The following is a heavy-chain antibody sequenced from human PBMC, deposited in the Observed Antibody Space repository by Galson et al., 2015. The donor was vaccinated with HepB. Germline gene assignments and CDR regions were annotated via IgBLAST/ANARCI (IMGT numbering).Heavy chain of an antibody. V-gene: IGHV5-10-1*01. Sequence: QSGAEVKKPGESLRISCKASGYSFTNYWITWVRQMPGKGLEWMGTIDPSESYTTYSPSFEGHVIISADKSFTTAHLQWSSLKASDTAMYYCGRTDSDLSPIDPWGQGTLVTVSS. J-gene: IGHJ5*02. D-gene: IGHD3-3*01. CDR1: GYSFTNYW. CDR3: GRTDSDLSPIDP. CDR2: IDPSESYT.